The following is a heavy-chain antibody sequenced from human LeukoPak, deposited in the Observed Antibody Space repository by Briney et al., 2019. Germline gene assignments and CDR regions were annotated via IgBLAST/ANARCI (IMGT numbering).Heavy chain of an antibody. CDR3: ARLSANSSAYFFDY. CDR1: GFTVGSNY. CDR2: IYRGGST. Sequence: GGSLRLSCAASGFTVGSNYMSWVRQAPGKGLEWVSIIYRGGSTNYADSVKGRFTISRDTTKNTLYLQMNSLRAEDTAVYYCARLSANSSAYFFDYWGQGTLVTVSS. J-gene: IGHJ4*02. V-gene: IGHV3-66*04. D-gene: IGHD3-22*01.